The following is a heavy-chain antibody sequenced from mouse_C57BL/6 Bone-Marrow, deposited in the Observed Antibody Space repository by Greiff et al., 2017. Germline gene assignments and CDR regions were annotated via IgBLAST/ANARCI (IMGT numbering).Heavy chain of an antibody. CDR3: TRNTTVVEGYFDY. Sequence: VQLQQSGAELVRPGASVTLSCKASGYTFTDYEMHWVKQTPVHGLEWIGAIDPETGGTAYNQKFKGKAILTADKSSSTAYMELRSLTSEDSAVYYCTRNTTVVEGYFDYWGQGTTLTVSS. J-gene: IGHJ2*01. V-gene: IGHV1-15*01. CDR1: GYTFTDYE. CDR2: IDPETGGT. D-gene: IGHD1-1*01.